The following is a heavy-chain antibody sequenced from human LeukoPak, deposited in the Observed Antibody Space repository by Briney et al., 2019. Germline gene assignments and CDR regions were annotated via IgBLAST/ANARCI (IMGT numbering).Heavy chain of an antibody. CDR1: GFTFSSYS. D-gene: IGHD5-12*01. Sequence: GGSLRLSCAASGFTFSSYSMNWVRQAPGKGLEWVSSISSSSSYIYYADSVKGRFTISRDNAKNSLYPQMNSLRAEDTAVYYCARSLGYSGYDPNFYYYGMDVWGQGTTVTVSS. J-gene: IGHJ6*02. V-gene: IGHV3-21*01. CDR3: ARSLGYSGYDPNFYYYGMDV. CDR2: ISSSSSYI.